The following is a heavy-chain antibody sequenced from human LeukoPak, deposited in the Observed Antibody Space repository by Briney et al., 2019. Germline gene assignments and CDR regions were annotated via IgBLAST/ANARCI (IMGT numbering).Heavy chain of an antibody. Sequence: PGGSLRLSCAASGFTVSSNDMSWVRQAPGKGLECISVIYSGGSTDYVDSVKGRLTISRDNSKNTLYLQMNSLRAEDTAVYYCARGRYYFDYWGQGTLVTVSS. CDR1: GFTVSSND. V-gene: IGHV3-53*01. J-gene: IGHJ4*02. CDR3: ARGRYYFDY. CDR2: IYSGGST.